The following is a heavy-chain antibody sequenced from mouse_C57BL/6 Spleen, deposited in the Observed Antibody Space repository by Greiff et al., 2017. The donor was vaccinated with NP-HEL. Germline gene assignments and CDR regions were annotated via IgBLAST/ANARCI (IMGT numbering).Heavy chain of an antibody. CDR1: GYTFTSYG. J-gene: IGHJ4*01. CDR3: EKSENDSGSSPDAMDY. Sequence: QVQLQQSGAELARPGASVKLSCKASGYTFTSYGISWVKQRTGQGLEWIGEIYPRSGNTYYNEKFKGKATLTADTSSSTAYMELRRLTSEDSAVYVFEKSENDSGSSPDAMDYWGQGTSVTVSS. D-gene: IGHD1-1*01. CDR2: IYPRSGNT. V-gene: IGHV1-81*01.